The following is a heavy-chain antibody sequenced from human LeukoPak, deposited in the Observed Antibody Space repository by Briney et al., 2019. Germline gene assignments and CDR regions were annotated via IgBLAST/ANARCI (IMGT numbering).Heavy chain of an antibody. V-gene: IGHV1-2*02. CDR2: INPNSGGT. Sequence: ASVKVSCKASGYTFTGYYIHWVRQAPGQGLEWMGWINPNSGGTNYAQKFQGRVTMTRDTSISTAYMDLSRLRSDDTAVYYCARGDTVAARPGRFDYWGQGTLVTVSS. J-gene: IGHJ4*02. CDR1: GYTFTGYY. D-gene: IGHD6-6*01. CDR3: ARGDTVAARPGRFDY.